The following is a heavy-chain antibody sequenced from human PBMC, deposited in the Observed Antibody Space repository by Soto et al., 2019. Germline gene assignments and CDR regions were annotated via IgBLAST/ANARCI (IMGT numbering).Heavy chain of an antibody. CDR2: ISAYNGNT. Sequence: QVQLVQSGAEVKKPGASVKVSCKASGYTFTSYGISWVRQAPGQGLEWMGWISAYNGNTNYAQKLQGRVTMTTDTSTSTAYMEPRSLRSDDTAVYYCARDGRPYYDILTGYPDYYMDVWGKGTTVTVSS. D-gene: IGHD3-9*01. CDR1: GYTFTSYG. J-gene: IGHJ6*03. V-gene: IGHV1-18*01. CDR3: ARDGRPYYDILTGYPDYYMDV.